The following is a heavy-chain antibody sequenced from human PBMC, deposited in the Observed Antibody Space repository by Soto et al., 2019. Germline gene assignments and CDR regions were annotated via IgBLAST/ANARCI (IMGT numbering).Heavy chain of an antibody. CDR2: LIPIFATA. CDR1: GGTFSSYA. V-gene: IGHV1-69*13. Sequence: SVKFSCKASGGTFSSYAVSWVRQAPGQGLEWMGGLIPIFATANYAQKFQGRVTITADESTNTAYMELRSLRSEDTALYYCARVYAATFFYYFDYWGQGTLVTVSS. J-gene: IGHJ4*02. CDR3: ARVYAATFFYYFDY. D-gene: IGHD1-26*01.